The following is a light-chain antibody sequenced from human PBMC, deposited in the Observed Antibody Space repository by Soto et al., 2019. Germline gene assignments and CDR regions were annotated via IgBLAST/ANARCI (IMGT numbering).Light chain of an antibody. CDR1: YSDVGLYDY. CDR3: CSYAGTYTYV. J-gene: IGLJ1*01. Sequence: QSALTQPRSGSGSPGQSVTISCTGTYSDVGLYDYLSWYQQHPGKAPKLIISDVTKRPSGVPDRFSGSKSGNTASLTISGLQAEDEADYYCCSYAGTYTYVFGSGTKVTVL. CDR2: DVT. V-gene: IGLV2-11*01.